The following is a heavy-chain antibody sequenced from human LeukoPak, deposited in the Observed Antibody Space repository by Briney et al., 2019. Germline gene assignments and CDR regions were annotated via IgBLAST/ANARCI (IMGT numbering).Heavy chain of an antibody. J-gene: IGHJ4*02. CDR3: ARAPRPDYFDY. V-gene: IGHV1-2*02. CDR2: INPNSGGT. Sequence: GASVKVSCKASGYTFTGYYMHWVRQAPGQGLEWMGWINPNSGGTNYAQKFQGRVTMTRDTSISTAYMELSSLRSEDTAVYHCARAPRPDYFDYWGQGTLVTVSS. CDR1: GYTFTGYY.